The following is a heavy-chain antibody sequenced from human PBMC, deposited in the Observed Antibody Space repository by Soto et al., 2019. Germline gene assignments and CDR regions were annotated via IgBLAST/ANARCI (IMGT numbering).Heavy chain of an antibody. CDR2: VSWNSANI. Sequence: EVQLVESGGGLVQPGRSLKLSCTASGFTSDDYAMHWVRQAPGKGLEWVSGVSWNSANIGYADSVKGRFTISRDDAKNSLHLQMNSLKTEDTALYYCARVRLRDEEDGFDIWGQGTMVTVSS. V-gene: IGHV3-9*02. CDR3: ARVRLRDEEDGFDI. CDR1: GFTSDDYA. J-gene: IGHJ3*02.